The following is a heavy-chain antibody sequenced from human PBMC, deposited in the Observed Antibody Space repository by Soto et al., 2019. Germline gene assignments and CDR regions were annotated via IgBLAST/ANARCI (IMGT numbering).Heavy chain of an antibody. D-gene: IGHD5-12*01. Sequence: GGSLRLSCTASGFTFGDYAMSWFRQAPGKGLEWVGFIRSKAYGGTTEYAASVKGRFTISRDDSKSIAYLQMNSLKTEDTAVYYCTRDGGYDYQNAFDIWGQGTMVTVSS. CDR3: TRDGGYDYQNAFDI. J-gene: IGHJ3*02. V-gene: IGHV3-49*03. CDR2: IRSKAYGGTT. CDR1: GFTFGDYA.